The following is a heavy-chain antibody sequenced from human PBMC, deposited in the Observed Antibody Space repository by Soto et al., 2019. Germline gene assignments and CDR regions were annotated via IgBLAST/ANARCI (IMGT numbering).Heavy chain of an antibody. CDR3: ARPIAAHAWGHYYYYYGMDV. J-gene: IGHJ6*02. CDR1: GGTFSSYA. CDR2: IIPIFGTA. V-gene: IGHV1-69*13. Sequence: VASVKVSCKASGGTFSSYAISWVRQAPGQGLEWMGGIIPIFGTANYAQKFQGRVTITADESTSTAYMELSSLRSEDTAVYYCARPIAAHAWGHYYYYYGMDVWGQGTTVTVSS. D-gene: IGHD6-6*01.